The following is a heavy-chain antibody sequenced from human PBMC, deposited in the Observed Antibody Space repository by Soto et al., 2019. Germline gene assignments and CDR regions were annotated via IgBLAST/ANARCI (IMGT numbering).Heavy chain of an antibody. CDR3: ARDQIRPGIAAVRSYYGMDV. D-gene: IGHD6-13*01. V-gene: IGHV3-30-3*01. Sequence: GGSLRLSCAASGFTFSSYAMHWVRQAPGKGLEWVAVISYDGSNKYYADSVKGRFTISRDNSKNTLYLQMNSLRAEDTAVYYCARDQIRPGIAAVRSYYGMDVWGQGTTVTVSS. J-gene: IGHJ6*02. CDR1: GFTFSSYA. CDR2: ISYDGSNK.